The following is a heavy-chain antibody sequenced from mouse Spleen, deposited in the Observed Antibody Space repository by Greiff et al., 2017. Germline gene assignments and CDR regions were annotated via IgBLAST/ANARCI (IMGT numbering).Heavy chain of an antibody. Sequence: EVMLVESGGGLVKLGGSLKLSCAASGFTFSSYYMSWVRQTPEKRLEWVATISSGGGSTYYPDSVKGRFTISRDNAKNTLYLQMSSLNSEDTAVYYCARNPLYFDYWGQGTTLTVSS. CDR2: ISSGGGST. CDR3: ARNPLYFDY. V-gene: IGHV5-9*01. J-gene: IGHJ2*01. CDR1: GFTFSSYY.